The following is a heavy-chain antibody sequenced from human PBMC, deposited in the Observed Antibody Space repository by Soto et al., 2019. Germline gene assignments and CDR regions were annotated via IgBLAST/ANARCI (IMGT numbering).Heavy chain of an antibody. CDR2: IYYSGST. J-gene: IGHJ5*02. Sequence: SETLSLTCTVSGGSISSYYWSWIRQPPGKGLEWIGYIYYSGSTNYNPSLKSRVTISVDKSKNQFSLKLSSVTAADTAVYYCARDDPWFDPWGQGTLVTVSS. V-gene: IGHV4-59*12. CDR1: GGSISSYY. CDR3: ARDDPWFDP.